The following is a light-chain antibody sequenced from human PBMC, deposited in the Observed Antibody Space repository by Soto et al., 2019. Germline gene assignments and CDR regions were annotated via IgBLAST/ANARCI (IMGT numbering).Light chain of an antibody. CDR2: WAS. Sequence: DIVMTQSPDSLAVSLGERATINCKSSQSVLYSSNNNNYLAWFQQRPGQPPKLLIYWASTRESGVHDRFSGSGSGTDFTLTISSLQAEDVAVYYCQQYYTTPLTFGGGTKVEIK. J-gene: IGKJ4*01. CDR3: QQYYTTPLT. V-gene: IGKV4-1*01. CDR1: QSVLYSSNNNNY.